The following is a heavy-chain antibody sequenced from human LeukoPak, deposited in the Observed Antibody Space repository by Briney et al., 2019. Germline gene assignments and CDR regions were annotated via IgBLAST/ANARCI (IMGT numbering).Heavy chain of an antibody. J-gene: IGHJ4*02. CDR2: INLSAGGT. V-gene: IGHV1-46*01. D-gene: IGHD3-10*01. CDR1: GYTFTSYY. CDR3: ARDWGNTRTYSWGYYFDY. Sequence: ASVKVSRKASGYTFTSYYVHWVRQAPGQGLEWMGIINLSAGGTQYAQNFQGRVTMTRDTSTSTVYMELTSLRSEDTAVYFCARDWGNTRTYSWGYYFDYWGQGTLVTVSS.